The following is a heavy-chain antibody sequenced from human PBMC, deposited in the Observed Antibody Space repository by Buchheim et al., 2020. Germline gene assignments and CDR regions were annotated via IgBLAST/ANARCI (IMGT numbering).Heavy chain of an antibody. CDR2: ISYDGSNK. V-gene: IGHV3-30-3*01. D-gene: IGHD6-6*01. CDR1: GFTFSSYA. CDR3: ARDRGSIAARLGPTDY. J-gene: IGHJ4*02. Sequence: QVQLVESGGGVVQPGRSLRLSCAASGFTFSSYAMHWVRQAPGKGLEGVAVISYDGSNKYYADSVKGRFTISRDNSKNTLYLQMHSLRAEDTAVYYCARDRGSIAARLGPTDYWGQGTL.